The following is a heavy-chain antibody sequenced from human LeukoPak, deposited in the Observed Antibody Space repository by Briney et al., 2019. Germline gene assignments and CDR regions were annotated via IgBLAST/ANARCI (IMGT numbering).Heavy chain of an antibody. D-gene: IGHD7-27*01. Sequence: PGGSLRLSCAASGFTFSSYSMNWVRQAPGKGLEWVSFISSSSTYIYYADSVKDRFTISRDNAKNSLYLQMNSLRAEDTAVYYCASINWGSSDAFDIWGQGTMVTVSS. J-gene: IGHJ3*02. CDR1: GFTFSSYS. CDR3: ASINWGSSDAFDI. CDR2: ISSSSTYI. V-gene: IGHV3-21*06.